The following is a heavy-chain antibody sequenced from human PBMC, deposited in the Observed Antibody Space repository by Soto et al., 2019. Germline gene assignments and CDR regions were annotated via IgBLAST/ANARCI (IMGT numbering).Heavy chain of an antibody. J-gene: IGHJ6*02. CDR1: GYTFTTYG. CDR3: ARKGPAPNYCDEMNV. Sequence: QVQLVQSGGEVKKPGASVKVSCKSSGYTFTTYGISWVRQAPGQGLEWMGWISAYNGNTNYAQKLQDRVTMTTDTSTSTAYMEMRSLRSDDTAVYYCARKGPAPNYCDEMNVWGQGNAVTAS. V-gene: IGHV1-18*01. CDR2: ISAYNGNT.